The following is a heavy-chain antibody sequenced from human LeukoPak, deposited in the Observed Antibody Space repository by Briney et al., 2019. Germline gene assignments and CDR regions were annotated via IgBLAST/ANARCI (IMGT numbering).Heavy chain of an antibody. CDR2: INPNSGGT. J-gene: IGHJ5*02. CDR3: ARRWFGEFDNWFDP. V-gene: IGHV1-2*02. CDR1: GYTFTGYY. Sequence: GASAKVSCKASGYTFTGYYMHWVRQAPGQGLEWMGWINPNSGGTNYAQKFQGRVTMTRDTSISTAYMELSRLRSDDTAVYYCARRWFGEFDNWFDPWGQGTLVTVSS. D-gene: IGHD3-10*01.